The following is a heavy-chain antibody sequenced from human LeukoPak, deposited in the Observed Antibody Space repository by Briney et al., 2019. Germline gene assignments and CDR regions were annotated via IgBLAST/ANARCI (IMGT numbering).Heavy chain of an antibody. D-gene: IGHD2-2*01. CDR2: ISGSGGST. V-gene: IGHV3-23*01. CDR1: GFTFSSYA. J-gene: IGHJ4*02. Sequence: GGSLRLSRAASGFTFSSYAMSWVRQAPGKGLEWVSAISGSGGSTYYADSVKGRFTISRDNSKNTLYLQMNSLRAEDTAVYYCAKDMGVVVPAASSFDYWGQGTLVTVSS. CDR3: AKDMGVVVPAASSFDY.